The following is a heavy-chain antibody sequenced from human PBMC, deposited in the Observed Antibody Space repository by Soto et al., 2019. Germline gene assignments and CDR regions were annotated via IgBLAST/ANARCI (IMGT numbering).Heavy chain of an antibody. V-gene: IGHV4-4*02. D-gene: IGHD3-22*01. J-gene: IGHJ4*02. CDR3: ARAAYYYDSSGYYYDY. CDR1: GGSIDNVYW. Sequence: SETLSLTCTVSGGSIDNVYWWSWVRQSPGKGLEWIGETSHDGVTNYNPSLEGRVTISIDKSKNQFYLDLNSVTAADTAMYYCARAAYYYDSSGYYYDYWGQGTLVTVS. CDR2: TSHDGVT.